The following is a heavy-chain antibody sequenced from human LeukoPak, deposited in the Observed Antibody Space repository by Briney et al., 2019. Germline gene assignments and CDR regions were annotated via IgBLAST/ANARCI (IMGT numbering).Heavy chain of an antibody. V-gene: IGHV3-21*01. CDR2: ISSSSSYI. D-gene: IGHD5-18*01. CDR3: ARGDTAMAYFDY. CDR1: GFTFSSYS. Sequence: PGGSLRLSCVASGFTFSSYSMNWVRQAPGKGLEWVSSISSSSSYIYYADSVKGRFTISRDNAKNSLYLQMNSLRAEDTAVYYCARGDTAMAYFDYWGQGTLVTVSS. J-gene: IGHJ4*02.